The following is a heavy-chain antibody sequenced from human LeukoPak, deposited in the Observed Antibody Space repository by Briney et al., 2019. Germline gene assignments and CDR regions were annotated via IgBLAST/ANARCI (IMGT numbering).Heavy chain of an antibody. CDR1: GGSFSGYY. J-gene: IGHJ4*02. Sequence: PSETLSLTCAVYGGSFSGYYWSWIRQPPGKGLEWIGEINHSGSTNYNPSLKSRVTISVDTSKNQFSLKLSSVTAADTAVYYCAGGKSITMVRGVFDYWGQGTLVTVSS. D-gene: IGHD3-10*01. V-gene: IGHV4-34*01. CDR3: AGGKSITMVRGVFDY. CDR2: INHSGST.